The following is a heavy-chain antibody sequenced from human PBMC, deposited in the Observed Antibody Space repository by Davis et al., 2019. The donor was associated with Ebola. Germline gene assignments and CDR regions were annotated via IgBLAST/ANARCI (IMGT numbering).Heavy chain of an antibody. D-gene: IGHD4-17*01. CDR2: IYYDGST. CDR1: EASVSAGGFY. CDR3: ARTTKTNIEDSGLGYNSFDS. Sequence: MPSETLSLTCAVSEASVSAGGFYWTWIRHHPGKGLEWLGYIYYDGSTDYNPSLSSRVAISVDSSKNQFSLKINSVTAADTATYYCARTTKTNIEDSGLGYNSFDSWGQGVLVSVSS. V-gene: IGHV4-31*11. J-gene: IGHJ5*01.